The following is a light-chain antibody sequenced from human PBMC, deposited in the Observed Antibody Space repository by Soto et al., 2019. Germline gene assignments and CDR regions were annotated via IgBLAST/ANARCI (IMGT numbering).Light chain of an antibody. CDR3: LQYSTYPVT. CDR2: KAS. Sequence: DIQMTQSPSTRSASVGDRVSITSRASQSISFWLAWYQQKPGKAPNLLIYKASSLESGVPSRFSGSGSGTQFTLTISSLQPDDFATYYCLQYSTYPVTFGGGTKVEIK. J-gene: IGKJ4*01. CDR1: QSISFW. V-gene: IGKV1-5*03.